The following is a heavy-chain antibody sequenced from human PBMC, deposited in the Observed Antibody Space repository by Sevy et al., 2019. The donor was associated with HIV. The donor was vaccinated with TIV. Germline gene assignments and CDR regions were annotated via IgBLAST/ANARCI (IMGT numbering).Heavy chain of an antibody. CDR3: ARGEWLRHPYYFDY. CDR1: GFTFSSYA. CDR2: ISSNGGST. J-gene: IGHJ4*02. V-gene: IGHV3-64*01. Sequence: GGSLRLSCAASGFTFSSYAMHWVRQAPGKGLEYVSAISSNGGSTYYANSVKGRFTISRDNSKNTLFLQMGSLGAEDMAVYYCARGEWLRHPYYFDYWGQGTLVTVSS. D-gene: IGHD5-12*01.